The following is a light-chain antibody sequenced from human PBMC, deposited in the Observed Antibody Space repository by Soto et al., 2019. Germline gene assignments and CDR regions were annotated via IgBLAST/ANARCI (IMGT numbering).Light chain of an antibody. CDR1: QSVSTD. CDR2: GAS. Sequence: EIVRTQSPATLSLSPGEGATLSCRASQSVSTDLAWYQQKPGQAPRLLIYGASTRATGIPARFSGSGSGTELTLTISSLQSEDFALYFCQQYNNWPPWTFGQGTKVDIK. CDR3: QQYNNWPPWT. J-gene: IGKJ1*01. V-gene: IGKV3-15*01.